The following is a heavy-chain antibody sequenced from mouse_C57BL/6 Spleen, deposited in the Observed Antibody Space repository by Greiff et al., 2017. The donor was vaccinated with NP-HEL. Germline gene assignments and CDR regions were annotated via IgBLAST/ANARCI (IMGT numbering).Heavy chain of an antibody. CDR2: INPNNGGT. J-gene: IGHJ4*01. CDR3: ARWGTTVVARGDAMDY. CDR1: GYTFTDYY. V-gene: IGHV1-26*01. Sequence: EVQLQQSGPELVKPGASVKISCKASGYTFTDYYMNWVKQSHGKSLEWIGDINPNNGGTSYNQKFKGKATLTVDKSSSTAYMERRSLTSEDSAVYYCARWGTTVVARGDAMDYWGQGTSVTVSS. D-gene: IGHD1-1*01.